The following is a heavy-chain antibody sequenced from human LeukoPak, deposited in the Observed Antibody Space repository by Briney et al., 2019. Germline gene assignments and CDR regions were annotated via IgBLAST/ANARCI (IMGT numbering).Heavy chain of an antibody. D-gene: IGHD4-17*01. CDR2: IGGIGAST. J-gene: IGHJ5*02. V-gene: IGHV3-23*01. Sequence: GGSLRLSCAASGFTVSSNYMSWVRQAPGKGLEWVSSIGGIGASTYYADSVKGRFTISRDNSKNTLYLQMNSLRAEDTAVYYCAKAAYGDYVNWFDPWGQGTLVTVSS. CDR3: AKAAYGDYVNWFDP. CDR1: GFTVSSNY.